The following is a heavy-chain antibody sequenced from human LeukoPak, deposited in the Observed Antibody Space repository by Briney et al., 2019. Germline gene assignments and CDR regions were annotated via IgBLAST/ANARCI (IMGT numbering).Heavy chain of an antibody. D-gene: IGHD2-2*01. CDR3: ARAYCSSTSCPKEIYYYYYYMDV. V-gene: IGHV3-7*04. J-gene: IGHJ6*03. CDR1: GFTFSSYW. Sequence: PGGSPRLSCAASGFTFSSYWMSWVRQAPGKGLEWVANIKQDGSEKYYVDSVKGRFTISRDNAKNSLYLQMNSLRAEDTAVYYCARAYCSSTSCPKEIYYYYYYMDVWGKGTTVTVSS. CDR2: IKQDGSEK.